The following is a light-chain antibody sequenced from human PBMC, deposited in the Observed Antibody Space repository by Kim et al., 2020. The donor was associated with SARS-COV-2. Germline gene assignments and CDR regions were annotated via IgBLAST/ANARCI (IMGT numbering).Light chain of an antibody. Sequence: VSPRQTARSTCSGDVLAKKYARWFQQKPGQAPVLVIYKDSERPSGIPERFSGSSSGTTVTLTISGAQVEDVADYYCYSAADNNLVFGGGTQLTVL. CDR1: VLAKKY. CDR2: KDS. V-gene: IGLV3-27*01. CDR3: YSAADNNLV. J-gene: IGLJ2*01.